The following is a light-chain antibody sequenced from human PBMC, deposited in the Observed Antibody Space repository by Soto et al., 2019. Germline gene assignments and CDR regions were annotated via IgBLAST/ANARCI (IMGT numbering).Light chain of an antibody. J-gene: IGLJ1*01. V-gene: IGLV2-14*03. CDR2: DVN. Sequence: QSVLTQPASVSGSPGQSIAISCTGTSSDVGGYDYVSWYQQLPGKAPKLMIYDVNNLPSGASNRFSGAKSGNTASLTISGLQAEDEAEYYCSSYTSSSTHVFGTGTKLTVL. CDR3: SSYTSSSTHV. CDR1: SSDVGGYDY.